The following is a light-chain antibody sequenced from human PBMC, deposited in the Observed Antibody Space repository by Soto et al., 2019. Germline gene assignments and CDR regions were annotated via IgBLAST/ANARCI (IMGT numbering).Light chain of an antibody. Sequence: EIVLTQSPGCLSLSPGERATLSCRASQSVSSSYLAWYQQKPGQAPRQLIYGASSRATGIPDRFSGSGSGTDFTLTITRLEPEDFAVYYCQHYRTSFGGGTRVEIK. CDR1: QSVSSSY. CDR3: QHYRTS. CDR2: GAS. J-gene: IGKJ4*01. V-gene: IGKV3-20*01.